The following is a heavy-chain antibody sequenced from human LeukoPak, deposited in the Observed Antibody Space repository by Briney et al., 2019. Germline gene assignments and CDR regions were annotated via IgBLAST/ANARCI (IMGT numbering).Heavy chain of an antibody. J-gene: IGHJ3*02. Sequence: GGSLRLSCVASGFTFSSYWMHWVRQVPGKGPVWVSRINSDGRITSYADSVKGRFTISRDNAKNTLYLQMNSLRAEDTAVYSCARVGVPQYAFDIWGQGAWVTVSS. CDR2: INSDGRIT. CDR1: GFTFSSYW. D-gene: IGHD2-2*01. V-gene: IGHV3-74*01. CDR3: ARVGVPQYAFDI.